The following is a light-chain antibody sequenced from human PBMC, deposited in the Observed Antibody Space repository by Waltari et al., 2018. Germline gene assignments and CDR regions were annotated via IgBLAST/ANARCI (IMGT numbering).Light chain of an antibody. Sequence: QSALTQPASVSGSPGQSITISCTGTSSDVGSYNLVSWYQQHPGKAPKLMIYEGSKRPSGFSNRFSGSKSGNTASLTISRLQAEDEADYYCCSYAGSSTYVCGTGTKVTVL. V-gene: IGLV2-23*01. J-gene: IGLJ1*01. CDR1: SSDVGSYNL. CDR2: EGS. CDR3: CSYAGSSTYV.